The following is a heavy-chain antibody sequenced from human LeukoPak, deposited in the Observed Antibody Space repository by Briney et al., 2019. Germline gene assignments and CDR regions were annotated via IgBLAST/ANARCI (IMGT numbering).Heavy chain of an antibody. D-gene: IGHD3-16*01. CDR1: GGSFSGYY. J-gene: IGHJ5*02. CDR3: ARGPRRGKWFDL. V-gene: IGHV4-34*01. Sequence: SETLSLTCAVYGGSFSGYYWSWIRQPPGKGLEWIGEINHSGSTNYNPSLKSRVTISVDTSKNQFSLKLSSVTAADTAVYYCARGPRRGKWFDLWGQGTLVTVSS. CDR2: INHSGST.